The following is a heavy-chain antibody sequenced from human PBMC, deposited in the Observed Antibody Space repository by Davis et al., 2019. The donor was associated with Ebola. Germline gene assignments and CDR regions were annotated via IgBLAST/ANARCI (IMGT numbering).Heavy chain of an antibody. CDR2: IYPGDSDT. CDR1: GYSFTSYW. J-gene: IGHJ6*02. D-gene: IGHD2-2*01. Sequence: GESLKISCKGSGYSFTSYWIGWVRQMPGKGLEWMGIIYPGDSDTRYSPSFQGQVTISADKSISTAYLQWSSLKASDTAMYYCATHPYCSSTSCYYAARGSQRENYYYGMDVWGQGTTVTVSS. V-gene: IGHV5-51*01. CDR3: ATHPYCSSTSCYYAARGSQRENYYYGMDV.